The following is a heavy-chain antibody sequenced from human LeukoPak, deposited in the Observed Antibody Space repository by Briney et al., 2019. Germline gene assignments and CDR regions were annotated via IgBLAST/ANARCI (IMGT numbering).Heavy chain of an antibody. CDR2: ISVTSSYI. J-gene: IGHJ2*01. Sequence: GGSLRLSCAASGFTFSSYSMNWVRQAPGXGLEWVSSISVTSSYIYYVDSLKGRFTISRDNAKNSLYLQMNSLRAEDTAVYYCARDDSSGSWYFDLWGRGTLVTVSS. CDR3: ARDDSSGSWYFDL. D-gene: IGHD3-22*01. CDR1: GFTFSSYS. V-gene: IGHV3-21*01.